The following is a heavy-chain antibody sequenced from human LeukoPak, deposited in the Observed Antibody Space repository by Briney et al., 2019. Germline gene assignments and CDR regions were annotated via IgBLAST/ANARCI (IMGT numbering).Heavy chain of an antibody. Sequence: SQTLSLTCTVSGGSISSGDYSWTWIRQSPGKGLEWIGEIDQSGSTNYNPSLKSRLIISLDTSKNQFSLTLTSVTAADTAIYYCATPRLRFGRPYCYGLDVWGHGTTVTVSS. J-gene: IGHJ6*02. CDR2: IDQSGST. CDR3: ATPRLRFGRPYCYGLDV. D-gene: IGHD3-10*01. CDR1: GGSISSGDYS. V-gene: IGHV4-30-2*06.